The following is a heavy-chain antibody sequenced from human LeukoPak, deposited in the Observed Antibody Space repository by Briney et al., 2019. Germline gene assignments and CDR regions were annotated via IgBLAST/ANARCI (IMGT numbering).Heavy chain of an antibody. CDR2: INHSGST. Sequence: SETLSLTCAVYGGSFSGYYWSWIRQPPGKGLEWIGEINHSGSTNYNPSLNSRVTISVDTSKNQFSLKLSSVTAADPAVSYCARCAVPDHYYYYMDVWGKGTTVTVSS. CDR1: GGSFSGYY. V-gene: IGHV4-34*01. J-gene: IGHJ6*03. CDR3: ARCAVPDHYYYYMDV. D-gene: IGHD2-2*01.